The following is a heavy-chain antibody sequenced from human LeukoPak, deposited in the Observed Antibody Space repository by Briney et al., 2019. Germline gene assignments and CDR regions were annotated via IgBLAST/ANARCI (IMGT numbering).Heavy chain of an antibody. Sequence: GGSLRLSCAASGFTFSSYEMNWVRQAPGKGLEWVSYISSSSSTIYYADSVKGRFTISRDNSKNTLYLQMNSLRAEDTAVYYCAKDQGFGELPPQTFDYWGQGTLVTVSS. CDR2: ISSSSSTI. J-gene: IGHJ4*02. D-gene: IGHD3-10*01. V-gene: IGHV3-48*03. CDR1: GFTFSSYE. CDR3: AKDQGFGELPPQTFDY.